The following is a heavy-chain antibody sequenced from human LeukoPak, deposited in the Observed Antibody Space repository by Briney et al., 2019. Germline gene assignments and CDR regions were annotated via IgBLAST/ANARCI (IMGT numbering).Heavy chain of an antibody. D-gene: IGHD1-20*01. CDR3: AKVKWKLIGYFDY. Sequence: GGSLRLSCAASGFTFSSYAMHWVRQAPGKGLEWVAVISYDGSNKYYADSVKGRFTNSRDDSKYTLFLQMNSLRAEDTAVYFCAKVKWKLIGYFDYWGQGTLVTVSS. CDR2: ISYDGSNK. V-gene: IGHV3-30*04. CDR1: GFTFSSYA. J-gene: IGHJ4*02.